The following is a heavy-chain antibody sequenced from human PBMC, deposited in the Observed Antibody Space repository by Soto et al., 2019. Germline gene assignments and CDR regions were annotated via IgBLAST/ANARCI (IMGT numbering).Heavy chain of an antibody. V-gene: IGHV3-30*18. Sequence: QVQLVESGGGVVQPGRSLRLSCAASGFTFSSYGMHWVRQAPGKGLEWVAVISYDGSNKYYADSVKGRFTISRDNSKNTLYLQMNSLSAEDTAVYYCANPRITMGDYFDYWGQGTLVTVSS. CDR2: ISYDGSNK. CDR3: ANPRITMGDYFDY. CDR1: GFTFSSYG. D-gene: IGHD3-10*01. J-gene: IGHJ4*02.